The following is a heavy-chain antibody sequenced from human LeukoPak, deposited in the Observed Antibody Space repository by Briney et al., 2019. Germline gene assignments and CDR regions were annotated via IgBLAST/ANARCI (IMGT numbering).Heavy chain of an antibody. V-gene: IGHV4-34*01. D-gene: IGHD2-2*01. Sequence: SETLSLTCAGYGGSFSGYYWSWIRQPPGKGREWIGEINHSGSTNYNPSLKGRVTISVDTPKNQFSLKLSSVTAADTAVYYCATANVVVPAADYWGQGTLVTVSS. J-gene: IGHJ4*02. CDR1: GGSFSGYY. CDR3: ATANVVVPAADY. CDR2: INHSGST.